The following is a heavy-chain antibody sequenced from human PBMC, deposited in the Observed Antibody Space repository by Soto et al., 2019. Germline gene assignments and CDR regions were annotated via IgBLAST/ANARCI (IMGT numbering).Heavy chain of an antibody. D-gene: IGHD3-16*01. J-gene: IGHJ4*02. V-gene: IGHV3-74*01. CDR2: IDEYGSTI. CDR3: TRDIGGRGAF. Sequence: EVQLVESGGGLVQPGGSLRLSCAASGFTFSSYWMHWVRQVPGKGLVWVSRIDEYGSTINYADSVKGRFTISRDNAKNTLYLEMNSLRAKDTALYYCTRDIGGRGAFWGQGTLVTVSS. CDR1: GFTFSSYW.